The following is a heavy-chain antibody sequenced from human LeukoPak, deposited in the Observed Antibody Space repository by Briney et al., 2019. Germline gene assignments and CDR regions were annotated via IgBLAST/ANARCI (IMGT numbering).Heavy chain of an antibody. J-gene: IGHJ4*02. CDR3: AREGDYYDTSGTLDY. Sequence: PSQTLSLTCAVSGGSINSGGYSWSWIRQPPGKELEWIGYISSTGSTYYNLSLKSRLSISLDTSKNQFSLNLRSVTAADTAVYYCAREGDYYDTSGTLDYWGQGTLVTVSS. D-gene: IGHD3-22*01. V-gene: IGHV4-30-4*07. CDR1: GGSINSGGYS. CDR2: ISSTGST.